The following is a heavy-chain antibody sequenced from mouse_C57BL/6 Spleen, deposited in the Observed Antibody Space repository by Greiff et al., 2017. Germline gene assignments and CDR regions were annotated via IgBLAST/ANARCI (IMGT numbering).Heavy chain of an antibody. J-gene: IGHJ3*01. D-gene: IGHD2-12*01. V-gene: IGHV3-6*01. CDR3: ARVAYYSFSFAY. CDR2: ISYDGSN. Sequence: EVQLQQSGPGLVKPSQSLSLTCSVTGYSITSGYYWNWIRQFPGNKLEWMGYISYDGSNNYNPSLKNRISITRDTSKNQFFLKLNSVTTEDTATYYCARVAYYSFSFAYWGQGTLVTVSA. CDR1: GYSITSGYY.